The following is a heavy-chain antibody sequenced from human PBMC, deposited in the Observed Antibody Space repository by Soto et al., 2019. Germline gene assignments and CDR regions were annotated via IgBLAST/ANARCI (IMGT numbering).Heavy chain of an antibody. J-gene: IGHJ6*02. Sequence: NVSRKASGYTFPRYDINRVRHATGPGEEWRGWMNPNTGNTGYAQKFQGKVSMTRNTSISTANMELSSLRSEHTAVYFFARGEGYYYYGMDVWGQGTTVTVSS. CDR1: GYTFPRYD. V-gene: IGHV1-8*01. CDR2: MNPNTGNT. CDR3: ARGEGYYYYGMDV.